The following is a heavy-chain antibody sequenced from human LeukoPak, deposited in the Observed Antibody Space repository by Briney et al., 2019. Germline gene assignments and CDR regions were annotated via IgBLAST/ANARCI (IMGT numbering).Heavy chain of an antibody. D-gene: IGHD4-11*01. Sequence: PSETLSLTCTVSGGSISSGGYSWSWIRQHPGKGLEWIGYIYYSGTTYYNPSLKSRDTISVDTSKNQFSLKLSSVTAADTAIYYCARDRTLYSGHYFDYWGQGTLVTVSS. CDR3: ARDRTLYSGHYFDY. CDR2: IYYSGTT. V-gene: IGHV4-31*03. J-gene: IGHJ4*02. CDR1: GGSISSGGYS.